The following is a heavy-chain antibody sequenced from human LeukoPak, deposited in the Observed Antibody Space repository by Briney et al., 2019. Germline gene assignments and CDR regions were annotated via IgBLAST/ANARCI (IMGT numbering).Heavy chain of an antibody. V-gene: IGHV1-18*04. D-gene: IGHD4-11*01. CDR3: AREDYSNYFDY. CDR1: GYTFTNYY. Sequence: GASVKVSCKASGYTFTNYYIHWVRQAPGQGLEWMGWISAYNGNTNYAQKLQGRVTMTTDTSTSTAYMELRSLRSDDTAVYYCAREDYSNYFDYWGQGTLVTVSS. J-gene: IGHJ4*02. CDR2: ISAYNGNT.